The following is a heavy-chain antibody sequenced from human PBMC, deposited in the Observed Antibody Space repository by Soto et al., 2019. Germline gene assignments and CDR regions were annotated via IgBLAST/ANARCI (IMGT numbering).Heavy chain of an antibody. CDR1: GGSISSYY. V-gene: IGHV4-59*01. D-gene: IGHD3-10*01. Sequence: PSETLCLTCTVSGGSISSYYWSWIRQPPGKGLEWIGYIYYSGSTNYNPSLKSRVTISVDTSKNQFSLKLSSVTAADTAVYYCARVWGGAFDIWGQGTMVTVS. J-gene: IGHJ3*02. CDR2: IYYSGST. CDR3: ARVWGGAFDI.